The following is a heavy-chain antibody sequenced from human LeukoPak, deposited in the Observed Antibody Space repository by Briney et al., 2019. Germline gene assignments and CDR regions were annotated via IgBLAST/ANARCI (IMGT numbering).Heavy chain of an antibody. CDR2: IHSDGSNK. J-gene: IGHJ4*02. CDR3: ARDIYYYDSSGYYFPGGGDY. CDR1: GFTFSSYA. V-gene: IGHV3-30*02. Sequence: GGSLRLSCAASGFTFSSYAMHWVRQAPGKGLEWVAFIHSDGSNKHYVDSVKGRFTISRDNAKNSLYLQMNSLRAEDTAVYYCARDIYYYDSSGYYFPGGGDYWGQGTLVTVSS. D-gene: IGHD3-22*01.